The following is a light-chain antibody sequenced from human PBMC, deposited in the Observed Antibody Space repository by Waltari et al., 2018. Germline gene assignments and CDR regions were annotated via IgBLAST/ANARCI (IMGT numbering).Light chain of an antibody. CDR1: YSNIGSNI. J-gene: IGLJ2*01. Sequence: QSVLTQPPSASGTPGQRVTISCSGSYSNIGSNIVTWYQQLPGTAPKLLIYSNDYRPSGVPDRFSGPKSGTSASLAISVLQSEDEADYYCATWDDRLTGVVFGGGTRVTVL. V-gene: IGLV1-44*01. CDR2: SND. CDR3: ATWDDRLTGVV.